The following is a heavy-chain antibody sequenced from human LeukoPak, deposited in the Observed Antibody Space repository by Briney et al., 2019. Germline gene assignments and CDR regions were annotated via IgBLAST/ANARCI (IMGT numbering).Heavy chain of an antibody. J-gene: IGHJ5*02. V-gene: IGHV1-46*01. CDR3: ARDYRSAVVVAATYSNWFDP. CDR1: GYTFTSYY. Sequence: ASVKVSCKASGYTFTSYYIHWVRQAPGQGREWMGIINPSGGSTSYAQKFQGRVTMTRDMSTSTVYMELSSLRSEDTAVYYCARDYRSAVVVAATYSNWFDPWGQGTLVTVSS. CDR2: INPSGGST. D-gene: IGHD2-15*01.